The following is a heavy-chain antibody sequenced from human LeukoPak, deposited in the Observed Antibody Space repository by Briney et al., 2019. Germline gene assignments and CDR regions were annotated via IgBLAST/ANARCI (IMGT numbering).Heavy chain of an antibody. CDR3: ARVMEGDDSSGYYYSFDY. J-gene: IGHJ4*02. CDR2: XXYSGST. CDR1: GGSISSYY. V-gene: IGHV4-59*01. Sequence: SGPTLVKPSETLSLTCTVSGGSISSYYWSWIRQPXGKXXXXXXYXXYSGSTNYNPSLKSRVTISVDTSKNQFSLKLSSVTAADTAVYYCARVMEGDDSSGYYYSFDYWGQGTLVTVSS. D-gene: IGHD3-22*01.